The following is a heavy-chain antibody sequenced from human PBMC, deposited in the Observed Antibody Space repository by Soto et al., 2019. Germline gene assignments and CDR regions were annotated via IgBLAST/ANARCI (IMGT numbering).Heavy chain of an antibody. Sequence: WGVGEGSSAGGGCSWSWIRQPPGKGLEWIGYIYHSGSTYYNPSLKSRVTISVDRSKNQFSLKLSSVTAADTAEYNCARVPGPWGQRTLVSVPS. CDR2: IYHSGST. CDR1: EGSSAGGGCS. J-gene: IGHJ5*02. V-gene: IGHV4-30-2*01. CDR3: ARVPGP.